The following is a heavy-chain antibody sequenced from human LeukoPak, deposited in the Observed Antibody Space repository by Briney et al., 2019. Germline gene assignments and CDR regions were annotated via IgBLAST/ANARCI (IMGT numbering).Heavy chain of an antibody. CDR1: GFIFSNYA. Sequence: GGSLRLSCAASGFIFSNYALMRVVRAPGKGLKSFSSLTGSGDNTFYADSVKGRFSLSRDNSKNMLYLQMYSLGAEDTAMYYCAKGAATGLVDWFDPWGQGTLVTVSS. CDR2: LTGSGDNT. D-gene: IGHD6-13*01. J-gene: IGHJ5*02. V-gene: IGHV3-23*01. CDR3: AKGAATGLVDWFDP.